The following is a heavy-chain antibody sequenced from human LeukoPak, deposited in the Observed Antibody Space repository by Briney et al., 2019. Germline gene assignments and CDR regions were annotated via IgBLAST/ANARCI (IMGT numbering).Heavy chain of an antibody. J-gene: IGHJ4*02. D-gene: IGHD6-13*01. CDR3: ARDNALVQGGFDY. CDR1: GFTFSSYD. CDR2: ISGSGGST. Sequence: GGSLRLSCAASGFTFSSYDMSWVRQAPGKGLEWVSAISGSGGSTYYADSVKGRFTISRDNSKNSLYLQMNSLRAEDAAVYYCARDNALVQGGFDYWGQGTLVTVSS. V-gene: IGHV3-23*01.